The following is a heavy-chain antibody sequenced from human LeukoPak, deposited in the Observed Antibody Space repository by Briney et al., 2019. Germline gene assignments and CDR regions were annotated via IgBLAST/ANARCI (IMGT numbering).Heavy chain of an antibody. CDR1: GESFSGYF. CDR2: INHSGSTS. Sequence: SETLSLTCAVYGESFSGYFWNWIRQPPGKGLEWIGEINHSGSTSNHNPSLKSRVTMSVDTSKNQFSLKLSSVTAADTAVYYCASISGYEKKFDYWGQGTLVTVSS. D-gene: IGHD5-12*01. CDR3: ASISGYEKKFDY. V-gene: IGHV4-34*01. J-gene: IGHJ4*02.